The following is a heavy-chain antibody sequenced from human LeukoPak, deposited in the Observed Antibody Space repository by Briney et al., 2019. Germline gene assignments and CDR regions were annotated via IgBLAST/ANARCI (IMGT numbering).Heavy chain of an antibody. CDR1: GFTFSSYA. CDR3: ARDPAKDILLWFGXGPFDY. Sequence: GGSLRLSCAASGFTFSSYAMSWVRQAPGKGLEWVSGTTGSGGNTYYADSVKGRFTISRDNSKNTLYLQMNSLRAEDTAIFYCARDPAKDILLWFGXGPFDY. J-gene: IGHJ4*01. CDR2: TTGSGGNT. V-gene: IGHV3-23*01. D-gene: IGHD3-10*01.